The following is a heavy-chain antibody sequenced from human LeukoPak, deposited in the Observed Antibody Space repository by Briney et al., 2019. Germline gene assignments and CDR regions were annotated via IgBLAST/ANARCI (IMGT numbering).Heavy chain of an antibody. CDR1: GFTFSSYA. D-gene: IGHD1-26*01. Sequence: GGSLRLSCAASGFTFSSYAMSWVRQAPGKGLEWVSAISGSGGSTYYADSVKGRFTISRDNSKNTLYLQMNSLRAEDTAVYYCARATVGTSVFDYWGQGALVTVSS. CDR3: ARATVGTSVFDY. J-gene: IGHJ4*02. CDR2: ISGSGGST. V-gene: IGHV3-23*01.